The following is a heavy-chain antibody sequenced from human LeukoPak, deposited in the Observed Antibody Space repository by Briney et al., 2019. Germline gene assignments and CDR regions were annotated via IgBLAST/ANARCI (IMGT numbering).Heavy chain of an antibody. CDR1: GFTFNYYG. CDR2: IRYDGNDK. D-gene: IGHD3-10*01. J-gene: IGHJ5*02. V-gene: IGHV3-30*02. Sequence: GGSLRLSCAASGFTFNYYGMHWVRQAPGKGLEWVAFIRYDGNDKFYADSVKGRFTISRDTSRNTLYLQMNRLRADDTAVYYCAKDPMRARWFGESWGQKTLVTASS. CDR3: AKDPMRARWFGES.